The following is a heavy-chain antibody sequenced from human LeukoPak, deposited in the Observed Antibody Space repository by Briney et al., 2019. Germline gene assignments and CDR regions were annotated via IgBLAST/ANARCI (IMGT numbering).Heavy chain of an antibody. Sequence: ASVKVSCRVSGYTLTELSMHWVRQAPGKGLEWMGGFDPEDGETIYAQKFQGRVTMTEDTSTDTAYMELSSLRSEDTAVYYCATELWSCSPIARALDIWGQGTMVTVSS. J-gene: IGHJ3*02. CDR2: FDPEDGET. CDR1: GYTLTELS. D-gene: IGHD2-15*01. V-gene: IGHV1-24*01. CDR3: ATELWSCSPIARALDI.